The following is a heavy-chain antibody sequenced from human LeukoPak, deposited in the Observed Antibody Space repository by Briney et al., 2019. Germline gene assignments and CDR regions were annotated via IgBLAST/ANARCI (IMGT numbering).Heavy chain of an antibody. V-gene: IGHV3-7*03. CDR2: IKQDGSEK. D-gene: IGHD1-26*01. J-gene: IGHJ4*02. CDR1: GFTFSIYC. CDR3: ARRGDLLDY. Sequence: PGGSLRLSCAASGFTFSIYCMSWVRQAPGKGLEWVANIKQDGSEKYYVDSVKGRFTISRDNAKNSLYLQMNSLRAEDTAVYYCARRGDLLDYWGQGTLVTVSS.